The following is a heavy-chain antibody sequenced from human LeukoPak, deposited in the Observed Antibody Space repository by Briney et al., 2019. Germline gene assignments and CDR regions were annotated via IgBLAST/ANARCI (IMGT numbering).Heavy chain of an antibody. D-gene: IGHD1-26*01. J-gene: IGHJ4*02. CDR1: GFTFSSYG. V-gene: IGHV3-23*01. CDR3: AKDSGSYYPADY. Sequence: GGSLRLSCAASGFTFSSYGMSWVRQAPGKGLEWVSAISGSGGSTYYADSVKGRFTISRDNSKNTLYLQMNSLRAEGTAVYYCAKDSGSYYPADYWGQGTLVTVSS. CDR2: ISGSGGST.